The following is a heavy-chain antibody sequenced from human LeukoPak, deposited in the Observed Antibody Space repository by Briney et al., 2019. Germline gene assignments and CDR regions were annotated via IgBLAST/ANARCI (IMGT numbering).Heavy chain of an antibody. J-gene: IGHJ4*02. CDR3: ARATIAVAGFPFDY. CDR1: GGSFSSYY. D-gene: IGHD6-19*01. V-gene: IGHV4-4*07. CDR2: IYTSGST. Sequence: PSETLFLTCTVSGGSFSSYYWSWIRQPAGKGLEWIGRIYTSGSTNYNPSLKSRVTISVDKSKNQFSLKLSSVTAADTAVYYCARATIAVAGFPFDYWGQGTLVTVSS.